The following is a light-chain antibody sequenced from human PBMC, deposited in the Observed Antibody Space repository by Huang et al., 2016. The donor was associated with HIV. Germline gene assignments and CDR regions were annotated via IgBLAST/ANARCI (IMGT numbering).Light chain of an antibody. CDR2: GAS. Sequence: EIVMTQSPATLSVSPGESATLSCRASQSVSSNLAWYQHKPGQAPRLLIYGASTRATGSPARFSGSGSGTEFTLTISSLQSEDFAVYYCQQYNNWPPWTFGQGTNVEIK. V-gene: IGKV3-15*01. CDR1: QSVSSN. J-gene: IGKJ1*01. CDR3: QQYNNWPPWT.